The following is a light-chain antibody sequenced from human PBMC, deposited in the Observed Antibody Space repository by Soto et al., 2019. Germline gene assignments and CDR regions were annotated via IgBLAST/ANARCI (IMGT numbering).Light chain of an antibody. CDR2: GAS. CDR1: QSVSSN. V-gene: IGKV3-15*01. J-gene: IGKJ5*01. CDR3: QQYNNWSSIT. Sequence: EIVMTQSPATLSVSPGERATLSCRASQSVSSNLGWYQQRPDQAPRLLIYGASTRATGIPARFSGSGSGTEFTLTISSLQSEDSAVYYCQQYNNWSSITFGQGTRLEIK.